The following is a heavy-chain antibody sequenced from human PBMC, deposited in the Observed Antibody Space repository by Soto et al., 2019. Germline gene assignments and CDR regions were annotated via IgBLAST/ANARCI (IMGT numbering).Heavy chain of an antibody. V-gene: IGHV4-59*01. CDR2: IYYSGST. J-gene: IGHJ6*02. CDR1: GGSISSYY. Sequence: QVQLQESGPGLVKPSETLSLTCTVSGGSISSYYWSWIRQPPGKGLEWIGYIYYSGSTNYNPSLKSRVTISADTSKNQFSLKLSSVTAADTAVYYCAGEGRLLNYYYYAMDVWGQGTTVTVSS. CDR3: AGEGRLLNYYYYAMDV. D-gene: IGHD2-15*01.